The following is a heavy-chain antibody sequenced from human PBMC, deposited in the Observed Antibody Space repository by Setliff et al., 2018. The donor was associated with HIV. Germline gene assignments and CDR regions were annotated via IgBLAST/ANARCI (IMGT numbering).Heavy chain of an antibody. D-gene: IGHD3-3*01. V-gene: IGHV3-23*01. Sequence: GGSLRLSCAASGFTFSSYGMNWVRQSPGKGLEWVSSLSGNGETASYADSVKGRFAISRDNSQNTLYLQMNSLRVEDTAVYYCARDPGYGPVGVLTRKGPGYYYYYMDVWGKGTTVTVSS. CDR2: LSGNGETA. J-gene: IGHJ6*03. CDR1: GFTFSSYG. CDR3: ARDPGYGPVGVLTRKGPGYYYYYMDV.